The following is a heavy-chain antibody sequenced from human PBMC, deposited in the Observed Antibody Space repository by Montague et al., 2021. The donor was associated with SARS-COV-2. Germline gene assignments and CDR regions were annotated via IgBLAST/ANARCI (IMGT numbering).Heavy chain of an antibody. V-gene: IGHV6-1*01. CDR2: TYCRSKWYN. J-gene: IGHJ3*01. CDR1: GASLSSDSLS. Sequence: VSPGASLSSDSLSWHWISQSPSRGLEWLASTYCRSKWYNDSAPSVSGRATVKPDTSRNQFSLHLDSVTPEDTALYFCARKMDSSFDVWGKGTMVIVSS. D-gene: IGHD2-2*03. CDR3: ARKMDSSFDV.